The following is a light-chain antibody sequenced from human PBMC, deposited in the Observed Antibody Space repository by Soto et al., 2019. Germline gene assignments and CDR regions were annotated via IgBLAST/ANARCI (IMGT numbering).Light chain of an antibody. Sequence: EIVMTQSPATLSVFPGERATLSCRASQSVSTNLTCYQQKPGQAPRLLMYGASTRATGVPARFSGSGSGTEFTLTISSLQSEDFAVYYCQQYNDWWTFGQGTKVDIK. CDR3: QQYNDWWT. J-gene: IGKJ1*01. CDR1: QSVSTN. V-gene: IGKV3-15*01. CDR2: GAS.